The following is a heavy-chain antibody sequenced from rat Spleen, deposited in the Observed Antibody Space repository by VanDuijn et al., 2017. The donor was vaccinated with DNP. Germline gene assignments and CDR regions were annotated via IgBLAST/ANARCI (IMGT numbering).Heavy chain of an antibody. CDR1: GFTFSSFP. D-gene: IGHD4-2*01. J-gene: IGHJ2*01. V-gene: IGHV5-46*01. Sequence: EVQLLESGGGLVQPGRSMKLSCAASGFTFSSFPIAWVRQAPTKGLEWVATISPSDDNTYYRDSVKGRFTASRDNAKSTLYLQMNSLRSEDTATYYCTRGDGGYFDYWGQGVMVTVSS. CDR2: ISPSDDNT. CDR3: TRGDGGYFDY.